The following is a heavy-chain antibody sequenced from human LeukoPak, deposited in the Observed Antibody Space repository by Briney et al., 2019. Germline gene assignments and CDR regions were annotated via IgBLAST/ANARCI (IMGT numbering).Heavy chain of an antibody. CDR3: ARGGGNDYDTSGYYYLAAY. CDR1: GFTFSSYW. V-gene: IGHV3-7*01. J-gene: IGHJ4*02. Sequence: GGSLRLSCAASGFTFSSYWMSWVRQAPGKGLEWVANIKQDGSEKYYVDSVKGRFTISRDNAKNSLFLQMNSLRAEDTAVYYCARGGGNDYDTSGYYYLAAYWGQGTLVTVPS. CDR2: IKQDGSEK. D-gene: IGHD3-22*01.